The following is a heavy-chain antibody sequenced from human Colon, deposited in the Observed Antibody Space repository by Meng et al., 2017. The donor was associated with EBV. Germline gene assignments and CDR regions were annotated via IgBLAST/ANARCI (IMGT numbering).Heavy chain of an antibody. CDR2: IWHDGSNQ. J-gene: IGHJ4*02. D-gene: IGHD5/OR15-5a*01. Sequence: QVQLGGSGGGVVQPGEALTLSCTGSGFTFSSYGMHWVRQAPGKGLEWVGFIWHDGSNQYYVDSVKGRFTISRDNSKNTLNLQMSSLRAEDTAVYYCARDIVSRIPAYWGQGTLVTVSS. CDR1: GFTFSSYG. CDR3: ARDIVSRIPAY. V-gene: IGHV3-33*01.